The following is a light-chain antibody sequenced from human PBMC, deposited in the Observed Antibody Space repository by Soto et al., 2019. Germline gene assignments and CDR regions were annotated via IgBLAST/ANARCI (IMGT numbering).Light chain of an antibody. Sequence: EIVLTQSPGTLSLSPGGRATLSCRASQSISNSYLAWYQQKPGQAPRLLIYGASSRATGIPDRFSGSGSVTDFTLTISRLEPEDFAVYFCQQYGSSPRTFGQGTKVDIK. V-gene: IGKV3-20*01. CDR1: QSISNSY. J-gene: IGKJ1*01. CDR3: QQYGSSPRT. CDR2: GAS.